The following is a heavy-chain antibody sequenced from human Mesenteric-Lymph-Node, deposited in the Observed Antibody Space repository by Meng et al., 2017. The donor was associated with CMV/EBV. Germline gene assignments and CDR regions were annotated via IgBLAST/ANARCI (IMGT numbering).Heavy chain of an antibody. CDR2: INHSGST. CDR1: GGSFSGYY. Sequence: QGPVQQWGAGLLKPSETLSPPCAVYGGSFSGYYWSWIRQPPGEGLEWIGEINHSGSTNYNPSLKSRVTISVDTSKNQFSLKLSSVTAADTAVYYCARHQRWLKSEGGFNYWGQGTLVTVSS. J-gene: IGHJ4*02. V-gene: IGHV4-34*01. CDR3: ARHQRWLKSEGGFNY. D-gene: IGHD4-23*01.